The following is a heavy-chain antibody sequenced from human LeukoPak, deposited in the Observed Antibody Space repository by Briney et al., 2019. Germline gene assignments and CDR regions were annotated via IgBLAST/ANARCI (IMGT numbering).Heavy chain of an antibody. CDR3: ARDTMVRGVIYYYYYMDV. CDR1: GFTFSSYW. V-gene: IGHV3-7*01. D-gene: IGHD3-10*01. Sequence: GGSLRLSCAGSGFTFSSYWMSWVRQAPGKGLEWVANIKQDGSEKYSVDSVKGRFTISRDNAKNSLYLQMNSLGAEDTAVYYCARDTMVRGVIYYYYYMDVWGKGTTVTISS. CDR2: IKQDGSEK. J-gene: IGHJ6*03.